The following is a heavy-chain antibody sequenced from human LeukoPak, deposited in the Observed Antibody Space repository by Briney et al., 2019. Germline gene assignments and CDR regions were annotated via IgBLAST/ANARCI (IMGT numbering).Heavy chain of an antibody. D-gene: IGHD3-10*01. Sequence: SQTLSHTSALSVDSVSSNSAAWNWIRQYPSGGIEWLVRTYYRSKWYYDYAVSVTSRITINPDTSKNQFSLHLNSVTPEDTAVYYCAREGSSSFDYWGQGTLVTVSS. CDR2: TYYRSKWYY. J-gene: IGHJ4*02. V-gene: IGHV6-1*01. CDR1: VDSVSSNSAA. CDR3: AREGSSSFDY.